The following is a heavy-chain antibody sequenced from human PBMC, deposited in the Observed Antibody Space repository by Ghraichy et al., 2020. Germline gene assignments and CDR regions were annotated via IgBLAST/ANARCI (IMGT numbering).Heavy chain of an antibody. D-gene: IGHD1-26*01. V-gene: IGHV1-2*02. CDR3: ARVGSGSYQRGNY. Sequence: ASVKVSCKASGYTFTGYYMHWVRQAPGQGLEWMGWINPNSGGTNYAQKFQGRVTMTRDTSISTAYMELSRLRSDDTAVYYCARVGSGSYQRGNYWGQGTLVTVSS. CDR1: GYTFTGYY. J-gene: IGHJ4*02. CDR2: INPNSGGT.